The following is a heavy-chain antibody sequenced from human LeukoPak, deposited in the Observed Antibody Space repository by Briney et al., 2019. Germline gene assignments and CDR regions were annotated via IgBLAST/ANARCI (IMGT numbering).Heavy chain of an antibody. Sequence: ASVKVSCKASGYTFTGYYIHWVRQAPGQGLEWMGWINPNSGGTNYAQKFQGRVTMTRDTSTSTAYMELRSLRSDDTAVYYCARDKAREAEYFQHWGQGTLVTVSS. CDR1: GYTFTGYY. D-gene: IGHD5-24*01. J-gene: IGHJ1*01. CDR2: INPNSGGT. V-gene: IGHV1-2*02. CDR3: ARDKAREAEYFQH.